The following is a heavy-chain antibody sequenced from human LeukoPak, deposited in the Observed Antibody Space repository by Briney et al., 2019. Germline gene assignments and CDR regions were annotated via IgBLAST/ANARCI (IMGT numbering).Heavy chain of an antibody. Sequence: HSGGSLRLSCAASGFTFSSYAMSWVRQAPGKGLEWVSRITGDGSSTAYASSVKGRFPVSRDNARTTLYLQMNSLRVEDTAVYFCAKSRRDFWGQGTLVTVSS. CDR2: ITGDGSST. CDR1: GFTFSSYA. J-gene: IGHJ4*02. CDR3: AKSRRDF. V-gene: IGHV3-23*01.